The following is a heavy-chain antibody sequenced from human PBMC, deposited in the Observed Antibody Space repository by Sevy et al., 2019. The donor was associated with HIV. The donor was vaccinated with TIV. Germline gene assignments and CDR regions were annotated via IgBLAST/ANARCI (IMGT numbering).Heavy chain of an antibody. Sequence: GGSLRLSCAASGITFSSYAMSWVRQAPGKGLEWVSGISAGGGRTYHADSVKGRFTMSGDKSKNTQYLQMNRLRAADRAVYYCAGVLTEDPLDIWGHGTMVTVSS. J-gene: IGHJ3*02. CDR2: ISAGGGRT. V-gene: IGHV3-23*01. CDR3: AGVLTEDPLDI. CDR1: GITFSSYA. D-gene: IGHD2-8*01.